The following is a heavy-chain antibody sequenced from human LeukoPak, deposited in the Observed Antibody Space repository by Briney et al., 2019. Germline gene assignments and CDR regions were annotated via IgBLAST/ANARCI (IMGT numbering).Heavy chain of an antibody. CDR3: AREVGYSSGWHGVGMDV. V-gene: IGHV3-23*01. Sequence: GGSLRLSCAASGFTFSSYAMSWVRQAPGKGLEWVSAISGSGGSTYYADSVKGRFTISRDNSKNTLYLQMNSLRAEDTAVYYCAREVGYSSGWHGVGMDVWGQGTTVTVSS. J-gene: IGHJ6*02. CDR1: GFTFSSYA. D-gene: IGHD6-19*01. CDR2: ISGSGGST.